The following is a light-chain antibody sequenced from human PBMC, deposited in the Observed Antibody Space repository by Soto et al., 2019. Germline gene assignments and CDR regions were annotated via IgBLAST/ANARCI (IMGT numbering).Light chain of an antibody. CDR2: EVS. CDR3: SSYAGSNNPHVV. CDR1: SSDVGGYNY. V-gene: IGLV2-8*01. Sequence: QSALTQPPSASGSPGQSVTISCTGTSSDVGGYNYVSWYQQHPGKAPKLMIYEVSKRPSGFPDRFSGSKSGNTASLTVSGLQAEDEADYYCSSYAGSNNPHVVFGGGTQLTV. J-gene: IGLJ2*01.